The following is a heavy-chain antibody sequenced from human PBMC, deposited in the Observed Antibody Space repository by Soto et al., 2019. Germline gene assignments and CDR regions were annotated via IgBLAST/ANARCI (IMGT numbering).Heavy chain of an antibody. CDR3: AVSLTGTNWYYFDY. V-gene: IGHV1-18*01. CDR1: GYTFTSYG. Sequence: ASVKVSCKASGYTFTSYGISWVRQALGQGLEWMGWISAYNGNTNYAQKLQGRVTMTTDTSTSTAYMELRSLRSDDTAVYYCAVSLTGTNWYYFDYWGQGTLVTVSS. J-gene: IGHJ4*02. D-gene: IGHD1-20*01. CDR2: ISAYNGNT.